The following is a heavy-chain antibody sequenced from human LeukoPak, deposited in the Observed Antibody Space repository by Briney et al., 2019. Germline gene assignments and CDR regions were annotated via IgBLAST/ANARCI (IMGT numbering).Heavy chain of an antibody. D-gene: IGHD1-26*01. CDR1: VVSMNCYY. V-gene: IGHV4-4*07. CDR2: VDSSGNT. Sequence: SETLSLTCSVSVVSMNCYYWSWLRQSAGNRLEWIGHVDSSGNTNYNPSLESRVTMSVDTSKKQFSLKLTSVTAADMAVYFCARQFLVGSTFHAFDLWGQGQGSPSLQ. J-gene: IGHJ3*01. CDR3: ARQFLVGSTFHAFDL.